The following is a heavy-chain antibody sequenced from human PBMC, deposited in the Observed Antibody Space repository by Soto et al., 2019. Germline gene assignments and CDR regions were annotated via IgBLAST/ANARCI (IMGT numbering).Heavy chain of an antibody. CDR1: GFSLSTGGVG. V-gene: IGHV2-5*01. D-gene: IGHD4-17*01. CDR2: IYWNDDK. CDR3: AHRGYGDYPRDNWFDP. J-gene: IGHJ5*02. Sequence: SGPTLVNPTRTLTLTCTFSGFSLSTGGVGVGWIRQPPGKALEWLALIYWNDDKRYSPSLKSRLTITKDTSKNQVVLIMTNMDPVDTATYYCAHRGYGDYPRDNWFDPWGQGTLVTVSS.